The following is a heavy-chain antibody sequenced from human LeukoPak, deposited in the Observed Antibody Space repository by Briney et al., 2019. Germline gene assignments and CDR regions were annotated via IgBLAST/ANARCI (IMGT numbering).Heavy chain of an antibody. J-gene: IGHJ5*02. CDR2: ISSSSSTI. V-gene: IGHV3-48*01. CDR3: ARDLEDCSDNHCYTWFDP. D-gene: IGHD2-15*01. CDR1: GFTFSSYS. Sequence: GGSLRLSCAASGFTFSSYSMNWVRQAPGKGLEWVSYISSSSSTIYYADSVKGRFTISRENSKNTLYLQMNSLRAEDTAVYYCARDLEDCSDNHCYTWFDPWGQGTLVTVSS.